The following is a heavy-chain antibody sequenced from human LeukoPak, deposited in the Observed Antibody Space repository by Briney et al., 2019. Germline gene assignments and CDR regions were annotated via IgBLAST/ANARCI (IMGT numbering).Heavy chain of an antibody. CDR1: GYNFNSYW. CDR2: IYPGDSDT. D-gene: IGHD6-13*01. J-gene: IGHJ4*02. V-gene: IGHV5-51*01. Sequence: GESLKISCKGSGYNFNSYWIGWVRQMPGKGLEWMGIIYPGDSDTRYSPSFQGQVTISADKSITTAYLQWSTLKASDTAIYYCARREQQVWDFAYWGQGTLVTVSS. CDR3: ARREQQVWDFAY.